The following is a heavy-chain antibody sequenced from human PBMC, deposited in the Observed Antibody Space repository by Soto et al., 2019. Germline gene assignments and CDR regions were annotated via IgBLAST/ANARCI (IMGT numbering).Heavy chain of an antibody. J-gene: IGHJ4*02. CDR3: AGDRTTGRVFSHYRDF. CDR1: GFTFSSYG. Sequence: QVQLVESGGGVVQPGRSLRLSCAASGFTFSSYGMHWVRQAPGKGLEWVAVISYDGSNKYYADSVKGRFTISRDNSKKAPQLQMNSLRAEDTAVYYCAGDRTTGRVFSHYRDFWGQGTLVTVSS. CDR2: ISYDGSNK. D-gene: IGHD3-9*01. V-gene: IGHV3-30*03.